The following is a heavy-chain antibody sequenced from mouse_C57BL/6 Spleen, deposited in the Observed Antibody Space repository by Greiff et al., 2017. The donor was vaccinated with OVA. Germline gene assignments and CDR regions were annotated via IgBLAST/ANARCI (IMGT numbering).Heavy chain of an antibody. J-gene: IGHJ4*01. CDR1: GFTFSSYA. D-gene: IGHD2-12*01. CDR2: ISDGGSYT. CDR3: ARDKGLDYTYAMTT. V-gene: IGHV5-4*01. Sequence: EVQGVESGGGLVKPGGSLKLSCAASGFTFSSYAMSWVRQTPEKRLEWVATISDGGSYTYYPDNVKGRFTISRDNAKNNLYLQMSHLKSEDTAMYYCARDKGLDYTYAMTTGVKEPQSPSPQ.